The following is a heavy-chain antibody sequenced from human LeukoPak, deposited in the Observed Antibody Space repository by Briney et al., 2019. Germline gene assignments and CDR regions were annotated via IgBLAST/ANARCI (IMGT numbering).Heavy chain of an antibody. CDR1: GFTFSSYS. D-gene: IGHD6-19*01. CDR3: ARDDSIAVAGNFDY. Sequence: GGSLRLSCAASGFTFSSYSMNWVRQAPGKGLEWVSSISSSSSYIYYADSVKGRFTISRDNAKNSLYLQMNSLGAEDTAVYYCARDDSIAVAGNFDYWGQGTLVTVSS. CDR2: ISSSSSYI. V-gene: IGHV3-21*01. J-gene: IGHJ4*02.